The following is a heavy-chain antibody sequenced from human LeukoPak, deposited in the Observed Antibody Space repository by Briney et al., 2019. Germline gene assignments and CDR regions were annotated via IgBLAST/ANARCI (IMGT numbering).Heavy chain of an antibody. CDR1: GGSFSGYY. CDR2: INHSGST. CDR3: ARAPLSLYFDY. V-gene: IGHV4-34*01. Sequence: KPSETLSLTCAVYGGSFSGYYWSWIRQPPGKGLEWIGEINHSGSTNYNPSLKSRVTISVDTSKNQFSLKLSSVTAADTAVYYCARAPLSLYFDYWGQGTLVTVSS. J-gene: IGHJ4*02.